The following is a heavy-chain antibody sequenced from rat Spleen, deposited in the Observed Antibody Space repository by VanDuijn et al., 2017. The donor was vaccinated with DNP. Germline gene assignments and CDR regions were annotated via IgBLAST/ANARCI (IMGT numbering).Heavy chain of an antibody. V-gene: IGHV5-20*01. CDR2: ITNTGGST. Sequence: EVQLVETGGGLVQPGRSLKLSCAASGFTFSDYYMAWVRQGPKKGLEWVASITNTGGSTYYPDSVKGRFTISRDNAKSTLYLQMNSLRSEDTATYYCTRGEYSSSGYWGQGVMVTVSS. J-gene: IGHJ2*01. D-gene: IGHD1-2*01. CDR3: TRGEYSSSGY. CDR1: GFTFSDYY.